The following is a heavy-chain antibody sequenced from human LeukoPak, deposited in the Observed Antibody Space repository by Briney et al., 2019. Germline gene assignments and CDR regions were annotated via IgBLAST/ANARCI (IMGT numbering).Heavy chain of an antibody. CDR1: GGSISSGSYY. CDR2: IYTSGST. D-gene: IGHD3-10*01. J-gene: IGHJ4*02. Sequence: PSQTLSLTCTVSGGSISSGSYYWSWIRQPAGKGLEWIGRIYTSGSTNYNPSLKSRVTISVDTSKNQFSLKLSSVTAADTAVYYCASTVYGSGSYKVDYWGQGTLVTVSS. V-gene: IGHV4-61*02. CDR3: ASTVYGSGSYKVDY.